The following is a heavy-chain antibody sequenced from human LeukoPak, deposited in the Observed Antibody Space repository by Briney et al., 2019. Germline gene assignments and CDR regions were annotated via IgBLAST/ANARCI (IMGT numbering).Heavy chain of an antibody. D-gene: IGHD5-24*01. J-gene: IGHJ4*02. V-gene: IGHV3-7*04. CDR3: TRVGYIDEGIDY. Sequence: GRSLRLSCAASGLTFSNHGMHWVRQAPGKGLEWVANIKQDGSKKSYVDSVKGRFTISRDNAKNSLYLQMNSLRAEDTAIYYCTRVGYIDEGIDYWGQGTLVTVSS. CDR2: IKQDGSKK. CDR1: GLTFSNHG.